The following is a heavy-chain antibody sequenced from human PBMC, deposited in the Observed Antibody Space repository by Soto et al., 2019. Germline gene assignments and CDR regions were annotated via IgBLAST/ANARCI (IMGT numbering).Heavy chain of an antibody. CDR3: ARAPSLTIFGVVIIAYYGMDV. Sequence: SVKVSCEASGYTFTNYDINGVRQATVQGLEWVGWMNPNSGNTGYSQKFQGRVTLTRNTSISTAYMELSSLRSEDTAVYYCARAPSLTIFGVVIIAYYGMDVWGQGTTVTVSS. CDR2: MNPNSGNT. D-gene: IGHD3-3*01. J-gene: IGHJ6*02. V-gene: IGHV1-8*01. CDR1: GYTFTNYD.